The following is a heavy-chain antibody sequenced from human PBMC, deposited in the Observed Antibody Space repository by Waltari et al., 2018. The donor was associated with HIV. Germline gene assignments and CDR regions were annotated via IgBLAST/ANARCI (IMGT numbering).Heavy chain of an antibody. V-gene: IGHV3-23*01. Sequence: EVQLLVCGGCLVQPGGSLTLSCVASGFPCNKSAGRWVRQTPGKGLEWLPAISGSGIDTKYADSVKVRFTVSRDNSKNTVYLHMNGLRAEDSAVYFCAKDLIYPVVSSVRIDYWGQGTRVTVSS. CDR2: ISGSGIDT. J-gene: IGHJ4*02. CDR3: AKDLIYPVVSSVRIDY. CDR1: GFPCNKSA. D-gene: IGHD2-15*01.